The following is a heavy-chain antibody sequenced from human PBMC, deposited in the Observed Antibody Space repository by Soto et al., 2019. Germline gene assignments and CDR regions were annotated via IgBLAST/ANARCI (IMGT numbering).Heavy chain of an antibody. CDR2: ISWNSGSI. CDR1: GFTFDDYA. J-gene: IGHJ6*02. CDR3: AKDAYYDSSGFPELGGMDV. V-gene: IGHV3-9*01. Sequence: PGGSLRISCAAPGFTFDDYAMHWVRQAPGKGLEWVSGISWNSGSIGYADSVKGRFTISRDNAKNSLYLQMNSLRAEDTAVYYCAKDAYYDSSGFPELGGMDVWGQGTTVTVSS. D-gene: IGHD3-22*01.